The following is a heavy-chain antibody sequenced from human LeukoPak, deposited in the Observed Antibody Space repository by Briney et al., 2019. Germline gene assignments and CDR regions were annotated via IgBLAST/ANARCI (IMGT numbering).Heavy chain of an antibody. CDR2: IKRKGDDGTI. V-gene: IGHV3-15*01. D-gene: IGHD3/OR15-3a*01. CDR1: GFTLSNAW. J-gene: IGHJ4*02. Sequence: KPGGSLRLSCVASGFTLSNAWMSGVRQAPGGGREGVGRIKRKGDDGTIDYAAPVKGRLSISRDDSKNTLYLQMNSLKSEDTAVYYCTAGTGRSDFDYWGQGTLVTVSS. CDR3: TAGTGRSDFDY.